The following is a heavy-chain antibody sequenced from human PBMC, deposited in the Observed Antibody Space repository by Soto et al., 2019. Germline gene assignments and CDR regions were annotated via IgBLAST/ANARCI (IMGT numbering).Heavy chain of an antibody. J-gene: IGHJ6*02. CDR2: IWYDGGTK. CDR3: ARGRSGRSSYSYYGMDV. CDR1: GVTFSDYH. D-gene: IGHD6-6*01. Sequence: GGSLRLSCAASGVTFSDYHMHWVRQAPGKGLEWVALIWYDGGTKYYADSVKGRFTISRDNSNNTLYLQMNSLRAEDTAVYNCARGRSGRSSYSYYGMDVWGQGTMVTVSS. V-gene: IGHV3-33*01.